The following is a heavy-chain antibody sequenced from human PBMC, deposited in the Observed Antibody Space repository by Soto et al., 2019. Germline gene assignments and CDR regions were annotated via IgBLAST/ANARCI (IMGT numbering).Heavy chain of an antibody. D-gene: IGHD5-18*01. V-gene: IGHV4-39*01. Sequence: SETLSLTCTVSGGSISSSSYYWGWIRQPPGKGLEWIGSIYYSGSTCYNPPLKSRVTISVDTSKNQFSLKLSSVTAADTAVYYCASQTEGGYSYGYFDYWGQGTLVTVSS. J-gene: IGHJ4*02. CDR2: IYYSGST. CDR1: GGSISSSSYY. CDR3: ASQTEGGYSYGYFDY.